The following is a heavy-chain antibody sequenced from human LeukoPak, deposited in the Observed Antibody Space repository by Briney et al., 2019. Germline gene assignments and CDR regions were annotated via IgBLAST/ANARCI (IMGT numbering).Heavy chain of an antibody. CDR3: ARGVYLYGSGSYSRKGFDP. CDR2: MNPNSGNT. Sequence: ASVKVSCKASGYTFTSYDINWVRQATGQGLEWMGWMNPNSGNTGYAQKFQGRVTMTRSTSISTAYMELSSLRSEDTAVYYCARGVYLYGSGSYSRKGFDPWGRGTLVTVSS. J-gene: IGHJ5*02. CDR1: GYTFTSYD. D-gene: IGHD3-10*01. V-gene: IGHV1-8*01.